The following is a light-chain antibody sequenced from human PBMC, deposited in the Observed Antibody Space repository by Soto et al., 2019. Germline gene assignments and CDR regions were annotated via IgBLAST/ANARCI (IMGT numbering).Light chain of an antibody. CDR1: SSDVGGYNY. J-gene: IGLJ3*02. CDR3: SSYAGSNTV. V-gene: IGLV2-8*01. CDR2: EVS. Sequence: QSALTQPPSASGSPGQSVTISCTGTSSDVGGYNYVSWYQQHPGKAPKLMIYEVSKRHSGVPDRFSGSKSGNTASLTVSGLQDEDEADYYCSSYAGSNTVLDGWTKVTVL.